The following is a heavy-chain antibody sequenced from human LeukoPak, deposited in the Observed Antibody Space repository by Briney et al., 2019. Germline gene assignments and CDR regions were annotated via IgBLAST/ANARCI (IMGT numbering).Heavy chain of an antibody. CDR1: GGSISSSNYY. CDR3: ARHEVSPYWYFDL. CDR2: IYYSGST. Sequence: SETLSLTCTVSGGSISSSNYYWGWIRQPPGKGLEWIGSIYYSGSTYYNPSLKSRVTISVDTSKNQFSLKLSSVTAADTAVYYCARHEVSPYWYFDLWGRGTLVTVSS. V-gene: IGHV4-39*01. J-gene: IGHJ2*01.